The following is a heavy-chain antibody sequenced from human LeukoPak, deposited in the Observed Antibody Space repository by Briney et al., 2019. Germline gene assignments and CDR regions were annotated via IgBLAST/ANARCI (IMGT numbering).Heavy chain of an antibody. Sequence: PGGSLRLSCAASGFTFSNYGFHWVRQAPGKGLEWVAGIWYDGSKKNYADSGKGRFTISRDNSKNTVYLQMNSLRAEDTAVYYCARDLSLGGVDIWGQGTMVTVS. CDR2: IWYDGSKK. D-gene: IGHD7-27*01. J-gene: IGHJ3*02. CDR3: ARDLSLGGVDI. CDR1: GFTFSNYG. V-gene: IGHV3-33*01.